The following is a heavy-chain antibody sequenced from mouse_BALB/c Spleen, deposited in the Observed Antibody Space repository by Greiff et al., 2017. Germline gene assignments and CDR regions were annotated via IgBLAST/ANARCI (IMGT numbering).Heavy chain of an antibody. J-gene: IGHJ2*01. CDR3: ARSVYRYHGFDY. V-gene: IGHV5-17*02. Sequence: EVQLVESGGGLVQPGGSRKLSCAASGFTFSSFGMHWVRQAPEKGLEWVAYISSGSSTIYYADTVKGRFTISRDNPKNTLFLQMTSLRSEDTAMYYCARSVYRYHGFDYWGQGTTLTVSS. D-gene: IGHD2-14*01. CDR1: GFTFSSFG. CDR2: ISSGSSTI.